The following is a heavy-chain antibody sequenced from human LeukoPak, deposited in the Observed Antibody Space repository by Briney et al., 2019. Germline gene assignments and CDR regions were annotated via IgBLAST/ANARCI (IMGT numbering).Heavy chain of an antibody. J-gene: IGHJ4*02. V-gene: IGHV3-30-3*01. CDR3: ARDASIAAAGPDYFDY. CDR2: ISYDGSNK. CDR1: GFTFSSYA. D-gene: IGHD6-13*01. Sequence: PGGSLRLSCAASGFTFSSYAMHWVRQAPGKGLEWVSVISYDGSNKYYADSVKGRFTISRDNSKNTLYLQMNSLRAEDTAVYYCARDASIAAAGPDYFDYWGQGTLVTVSS.